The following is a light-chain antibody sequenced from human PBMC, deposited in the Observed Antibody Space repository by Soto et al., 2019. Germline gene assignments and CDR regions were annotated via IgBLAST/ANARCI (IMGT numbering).Light chain of an antibody. CDR2: DVT. V-gene: IGLV2-14*03. CDR3: DSYSSSSTPYV. Sequence: QSALTQPASVSGSPGQSITISCTGTSSDIGAYNFVAWYQHHPDKAPKLIIYDVTNRPSGVANRFSGSKSGNTASLTISGLQAEDEAVYYCDSYSSSSTPYVFGTGTKVTVL. CDR1: SSDIGAYNF. J-gene: IGLJ1*01.